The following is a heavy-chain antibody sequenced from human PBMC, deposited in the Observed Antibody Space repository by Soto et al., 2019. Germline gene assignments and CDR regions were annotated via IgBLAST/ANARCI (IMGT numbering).Heavy chain of an antibody. CDR3: AKSHTTSGWYVTTDY. V-gene: IGHV3-9*01. J-gene: IGHJ4*02. CDR1: GFTFSSYA. D-gene: IGHD6-19*01. CDR2: ISWNSGSI. Sequence: EVQLLESGGGLVQPGGSLRLSCAASGFTFSSYAMSWVRQAPGKGLEWVSAISWNSGSIDYADSVKGRFTISRDNAKNSLYLQMNSLRAEDTALYYCAKSHTTSGWYVTTDYWGQGTLVTVSS.